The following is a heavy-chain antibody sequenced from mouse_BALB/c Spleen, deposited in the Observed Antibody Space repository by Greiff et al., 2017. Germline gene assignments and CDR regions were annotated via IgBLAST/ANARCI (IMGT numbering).Heavy chain of an antibody. Sequence: EVKLVESGPGLVKPSQSLSLTCSVTGYSITSGYYWNWIRQFPGNKLEWMGYISYDGSNNYNPSLKNRISITRDTSKNQFFLKLNSVTTEDTATYYCAREGYYDAMDYWGQGTSVTVSS. CDR3: AREGYYDAMDY. D-gene: IGHD2-2*01. CDR1: GYSITSGYY. V-gene: IGHV3-6*02. J-gene: IGHJ4*01. CDR2: ISYDGSN.